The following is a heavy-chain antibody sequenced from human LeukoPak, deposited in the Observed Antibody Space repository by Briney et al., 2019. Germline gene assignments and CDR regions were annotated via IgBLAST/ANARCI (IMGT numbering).Heavy chain of an antibody. Sequence: PGGSLRLSCAASGFTFSSYSMNWVRQAPGKGLEWVSYISSSSSTIYYADSVKGRFTISRDNAKNSLYLQMNSLRAEDTAVYYCAKDRAYNWNDVTLFDYWGQGILVTVSS. D-gene: IGHD1-20*01. J-gene: IGHJ4*02. CDR3: AKDRAYNWNDVTLFDY. CDR2: ISSSSSTI. CDR1: GFTFSSYS. V-gene: IGHV3-48*01.